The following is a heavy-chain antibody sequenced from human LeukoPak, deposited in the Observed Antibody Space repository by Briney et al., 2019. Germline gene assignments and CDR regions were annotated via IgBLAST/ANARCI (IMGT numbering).Heavy chain of an antibody. D-gene: IGHD6-19*01. J-gene: IGHJ3*02. CDR2: ISSSSSTI. V-gene: IGHV3-48*01. CDR3: ASPAGTFAFDI. CDR1: GFTFSSYS. Sequence: PGGSLRLSCAASGFTFSSYSMNWVRQAPGKGLEWVSYISSSSSTIYYADSVKGRFTISRDNAKNSLYLQMNSLRAEDTAVYYCASPAGTFAFDIWGQGTMVTVSS.